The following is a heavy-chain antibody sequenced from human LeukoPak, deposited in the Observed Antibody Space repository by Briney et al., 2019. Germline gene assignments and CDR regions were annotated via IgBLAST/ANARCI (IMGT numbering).Heavy chain of an antibody. CDR3: ARGGYSYGYAPTLDY. J-gene: IGHJ4*02. CDR2: IYYSGST. D-gene: IGHD5-18*01. V-gene: IGHV4-59*01. CDR1: GGSISSYY. Sequence: SETLSLTCTVSGGSISSYYWSWIRQPPGKGLEWIGYIYYSGSTNYNPSLKSRVTISVDTSKNQFSLKLSSVTAADTAVYYCARGGYSYGYAPTLDYWGQGTLVTVSS.